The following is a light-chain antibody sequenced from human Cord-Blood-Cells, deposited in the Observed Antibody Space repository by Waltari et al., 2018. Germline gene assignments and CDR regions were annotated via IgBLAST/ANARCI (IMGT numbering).Light chain of an antibody. V-gene: IGKV1-39*01. CDR2: AAS. J-gene: IGKJ5*01. CDR1: QSISSY. Sequence: DIQMTHSPSYLSASVGDRGTITCRASQSISSYLNWYQQKPGKAPKLLIYAASSLQSGVPSMFSGSRSGTDFTLTISRLQPEDFATYYCQQRYSTLGTFGQGTRLEIK. CDR3: QQRYSTLGT.